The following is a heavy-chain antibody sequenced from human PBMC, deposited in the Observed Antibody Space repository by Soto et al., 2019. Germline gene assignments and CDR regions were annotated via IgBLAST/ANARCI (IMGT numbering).Heavy chain of an antibody. CDR3: ARDVGLQHDTGYYDFWSGKNNWFDP. CDR2: ISYSGST. Sequence: SETLSLTCTVSGGSISGHYWSWIRQPPGKGLQYIGYISYSGSTNYNPSLKSRVTISVDMSNNQFSLRLSSVTAADTAVYYCARDVGLQHDTGYYDFWSGKNNWFDPWGQGILVTVSS. CDR1: GGSISGHY. J-gene: IGHJ5*02. D-gene: IGHD3-3*01. V-gene: IGHV4-59*11.